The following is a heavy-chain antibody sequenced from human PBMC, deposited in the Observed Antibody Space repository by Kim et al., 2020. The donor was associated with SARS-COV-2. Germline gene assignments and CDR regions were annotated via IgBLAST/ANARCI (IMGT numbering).Heavy chain of an antibody. Sequence: GGSLRLSCAASGFTFDDYAMNWVRQAPGKGLEWVSLISGNGGSTYYADSVKGRFTISRDNSKNSLYLQMNTVRTEDTAVYYCAKYIFYGSGSHYGMDGWGQGTTVTVSS. J-gene: IGHJ6*02. CDR3: AKYIFYGSGSHYGMDG. CDR2: ISGNGGST. V-gene: IGHV3-43*02. CDR1: GFTFDDYA. D-gene: IGHD3-10*01.